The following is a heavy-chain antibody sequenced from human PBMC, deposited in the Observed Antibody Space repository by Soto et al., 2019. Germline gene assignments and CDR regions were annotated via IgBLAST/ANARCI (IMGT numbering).Heavy chain of an antibody. CDR2: ISAYNGNT. V-gene: IGHV1-18*01. CDR3: ARVVGALGHWFDP. D-gene: IGHD1-26*01. CDR1: GYTFTSYG. J-gene: IGHJ5*02. Sequence: QVQLVQSGAEVKKPGASVKVSCKASGYTFTSYGISWVRQAPGQGLEWMGRISAYNGNTNYAQKLQGRVTMTPDTSTSTAYMALRCLRSDDTALYYCARVVGALGHWFDPWGHGTLVTVSS.